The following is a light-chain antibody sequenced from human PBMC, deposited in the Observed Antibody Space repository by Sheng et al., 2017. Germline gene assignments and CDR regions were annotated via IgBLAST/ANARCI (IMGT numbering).Light chain of an antibody. CDR1: APTSEEL. Sequence: QSVLTQPPSASGTPGRGSPSLVLEAAPTSEELMSTGTSSSQERPPRLLIYRSNQRPSGVPDRFSGSKSGTSASLAISGLRSEDEADYYCAAWDDSLLFGGGTKLTVL. J-gene: IGLJ2*01. CDR3: AAWDDSLL. CDR2: RSN. V-gene: IGLV1-47*01.